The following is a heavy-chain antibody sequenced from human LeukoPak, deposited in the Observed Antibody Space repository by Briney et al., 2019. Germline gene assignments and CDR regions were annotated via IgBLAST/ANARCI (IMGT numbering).Heavy chain of an antibody. Sequence: SVKVSCKASGGTFSSYDISWVQQAPGQGLEWMGGIIPIFGTANYAQKFQGRVTIATDESTSTAYMELSSLRSEDTAVYYCARARVSGYYIYYYYMDVWGKGTTVTVSS. D-gene: IGHD3-3*01. CDR2: IIPIFGTA. J-gene: IGHJ6*03. V-gene: IGHV1-69*05. CDR3: ARARVSGYYIYYYYMDV. CDR1: GGTFSSYD.